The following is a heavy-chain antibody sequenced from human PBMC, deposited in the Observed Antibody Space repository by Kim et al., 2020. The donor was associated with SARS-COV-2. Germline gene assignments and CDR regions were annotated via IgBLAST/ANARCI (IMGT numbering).Heavy chain of an antibody. CDR2: T. Sequence: TYYADSVKGRFTISRDNSKNTLYLQVNSLRVEDTAVYCCAKANYGKSFDYWGQGTLVTVSS. D-gene: IGHD3-10*01. CDR3: AKANYGKSFDY. V-gene: IGHV3-23*01. J-gene: IGHJ4*02.